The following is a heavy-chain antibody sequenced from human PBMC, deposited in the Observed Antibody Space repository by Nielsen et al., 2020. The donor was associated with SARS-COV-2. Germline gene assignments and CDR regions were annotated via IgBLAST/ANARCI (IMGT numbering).Heavy chain of an antibody. CDR3: ARESRYFDWLPPYYYYYGMDV. V-gene: IGHV3-7*03. CDR1: GFTFSSYW. Sequence: GGSLRLSCAASGFTFSSYWMSWVRQAPGKGLEWVANIKQDGSEKYYVDSVKGRFTISRDNAKNSLYLQMNSLRAEDTAVYYCARESRYFDWLPPYYYYYGMDVWGQGTMVTVSS. D-gene: IGHD3-9*01. CDR2: IKQDGSEK. J-gene: IGHJ6*02.